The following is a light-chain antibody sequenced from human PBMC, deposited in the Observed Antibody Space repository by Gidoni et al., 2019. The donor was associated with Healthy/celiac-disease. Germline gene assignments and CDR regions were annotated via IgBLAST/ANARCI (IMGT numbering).Light chain of an antibody. Sequence: DIQMTQSPSSLSASVGDRVTITVRASQIISSYLNWYQQKPGKAPKLLIYAASSLESGVPSRFSGSGSGTDFTLTISSLQPEDFATYYCQQSYSTPWTFGQGTKVEIK. V-gene: IGKV1-39*01. J-gene: IGKJ1*01. CDR2: AAS. CDR1: QIISSY. CDR3: QQSYSTPWT.